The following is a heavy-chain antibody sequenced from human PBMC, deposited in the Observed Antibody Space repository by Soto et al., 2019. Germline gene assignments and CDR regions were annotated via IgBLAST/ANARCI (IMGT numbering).Heavy chain of an antibody. Sequence: GGSLRLSCAASGFTFSSYWIHWVRQAPGKGLVWVSRINSNSSTTNYADSVKGRFTTSRDNAKNSLYLQMNSLRAEDTAVYYCARDRFYGSGSYYNVDAFDIWGQGTMVTVSS. CDR3: ARDRFYGSGSYYNVDAFDI. CDR2: INSNSSTT. D-gene: IGHD3-10*01. V-gene: IGHV3-74*01. CDR1: GFTFSSYW. J-gene: IGHJ3*02.